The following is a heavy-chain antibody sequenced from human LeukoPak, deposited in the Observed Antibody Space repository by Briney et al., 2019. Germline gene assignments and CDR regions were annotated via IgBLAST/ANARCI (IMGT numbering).Heavy chain of an antibody. CDR1: GGSISSGSYY. CDR3: ARTYDNYVDF. J-gene: IGHJ4*02. D-gene: IGHD3-9*01. V-gene: IGHV4-31*03. CDR2: IYYTGNT. Sequence: PSETLSLTCTVSGGSISSGSYYWNWVRQQPGKGLEWIGYIYYTGNTYYNPSLRSRLSISVDTSKKQFSLKVNSVTAADTTVYYCARTYDNYVDFWGQGTLVTVSS.